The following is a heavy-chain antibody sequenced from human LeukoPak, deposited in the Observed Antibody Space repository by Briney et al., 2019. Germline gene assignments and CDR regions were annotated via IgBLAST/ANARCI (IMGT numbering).Heavy chain of an antibody. CDR2: ISGSSSPI. CDR3: ARDPGGVVYFDY. D-gene: IGHD2-8*01. V-gene: IGHV3-48*02. Sequence: GGSLRLTCEASGFTFSSYSMNWVRQAPGKGLEWVSYISGSSSPIYYADSVKGRFTSFRDNAKNSLYLQMKSVRDEDTAVYYCARDPGGVVYFDYWGQGTLVTVSS. J-gene: IGHJ4*02. CDR1: GFTFSSYS.